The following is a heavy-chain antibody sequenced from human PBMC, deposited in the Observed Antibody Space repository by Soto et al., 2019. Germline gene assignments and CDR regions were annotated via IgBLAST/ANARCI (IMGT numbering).Heavy chain of an antibody. V-gene: IGHV3-66*01. CDR1: GFSVTNNY. CDR3: ARGRGSTGYLGREHYFDY. D-gene: IGHD2-2*01. CDR2: IDIGGNT. J-gene: IGHJ4*02. Sequence: EVQVVESGGGLVQPGGSLRLSCAASGFSVTNNYMNWVRQAPGKGLEWVSIIDIGGNTYYADSVKDRFTISRDNSRNTLYLHMASLRADDTAVYYCARGRGSTGYLGREHYFDYWGQGTLVTVSP.